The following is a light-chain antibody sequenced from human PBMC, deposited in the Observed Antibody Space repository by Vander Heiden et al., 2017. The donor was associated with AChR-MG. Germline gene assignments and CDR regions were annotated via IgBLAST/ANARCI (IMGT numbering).Light chain of an antibody. CDR3: QQRSNWPPYT. Sequence: EIVLTQSPATLSLSPGERATLSCRASQSVSSYLAWYQQKPGQAPRLLIYEASNRATGIPARFSGSGYGTDFTLTINSLEPEDFAVYYCQQRSNWPPYTFGQGTKLEIK. V-gene: IGKV3-11*01. J-gene: IGKJ2*01. CDR1: QSVSSY. CDR2: EAS.